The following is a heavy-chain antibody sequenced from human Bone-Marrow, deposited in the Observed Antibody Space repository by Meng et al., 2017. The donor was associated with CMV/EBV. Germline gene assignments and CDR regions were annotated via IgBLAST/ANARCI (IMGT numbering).Heavy chain of an antibody. J-gene: IGHJ4*02. D-gene: IGHD1-1*01. CDR1: GASISSSNW. CDR2: IFHSGST. Sequence: LPCAVSGASISSSNWWSWVRQPPGKGLEWIGDIFHSGSTNYNPSLKSRVTISVDKSKNQFSLMLRSVTAADTAVYYCARGPRGSGLDYWGQGTLVTVSS. V-gene: IGHV4-4*02. CDR3: ARGPRGSGLDY.